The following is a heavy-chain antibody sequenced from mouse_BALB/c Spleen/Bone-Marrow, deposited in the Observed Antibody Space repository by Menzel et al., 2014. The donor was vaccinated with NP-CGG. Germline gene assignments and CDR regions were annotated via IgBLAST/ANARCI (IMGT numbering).Heavy chain of an antibody. CDR1: GFDFSRYW. CDR2: ISPDSSTI. J-gene: IGHJ3*01. V-gene: IGHV4-1*02. D-gene: IGHD1-2*01. CDR3: AKNYYYGYVAY. Sequence: DVMLVESGGGLVQPGGSLKLSCAASGFDFSRYWMTWVRQAPGKGLEWIGEISPDSSTINYTPSLKDKFIISRDNAKNTLYLQMSKVRSEDTALYYCAKNYYYGYVAYWGQGTLVTVSA.